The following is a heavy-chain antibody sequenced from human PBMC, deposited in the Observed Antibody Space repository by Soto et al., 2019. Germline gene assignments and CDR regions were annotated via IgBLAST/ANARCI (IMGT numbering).Heavy chain of an antibody. Sequence: QVQLVESGGGVVQPGRSLSLSCRVSGFTMSSYAMHWVRQAPGKGLEWVALLSYDGTKKYYADSVEGRFTISRDISSNTLFLHLSNLRGEDTGVYYCAKPRIEGVVIPRHGFEYWGQGTLVTVSS. D-gene: IGHD3-10*01. CDR1: GFTMSSYA. J-gene: IGHJ4*02. CDR3: AKPRIEGVVIPRHGFEY. CDR2: LSYDGTKK. V-gene: IGHV3-30*18.